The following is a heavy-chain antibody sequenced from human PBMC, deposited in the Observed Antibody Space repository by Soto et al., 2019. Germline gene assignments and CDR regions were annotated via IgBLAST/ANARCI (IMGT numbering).Heavy chain of an antibody. J-gene: IGHJ4*02. V-gene: IGHV1-46*01. D-gene: IGHD3-3*01. CDR2: INPSGGST. CDR3: ARDQYYDFWRGYRYSYYFDY. CDR1: GYTFTSYY. Sequence: QVQLVQSGAEVKKPGASVKVSCKASGYTFTSYYMHWVRQAPGQGLEWMGIINPSGGSTSYAQKYQGRTTTSRDTSTSAVYMDLSCLRSENTTVYYCARDQYYDFWRGYRYSYYFDYWGQGTLVTVSS.